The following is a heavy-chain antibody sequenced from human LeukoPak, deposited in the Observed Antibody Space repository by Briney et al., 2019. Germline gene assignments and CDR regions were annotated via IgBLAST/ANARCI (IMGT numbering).Heavy chain of an antibody. CDR1: GDTFTGYY. J-gene: IGHJ4*02. CDR3: AKGGSLHLKYYDILTGYYSDY. CDR2: INPNSGGT. V-gene: IGHV1-2*02. Sequence: ASVKVSCKASGDTFTGYYIHWVRQAPGQGLEWMGWINPNSGGTNYAQKFQGRVTMTRDTSISTAYMDLSRLRSDDTAVYYCAKGGSLHLKYYDILTGYYSDYWGQGTLVTVSS. D-gene: IGHD3-9*01.